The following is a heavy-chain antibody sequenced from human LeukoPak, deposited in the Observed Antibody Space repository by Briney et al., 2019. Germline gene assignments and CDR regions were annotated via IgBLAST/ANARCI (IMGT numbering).Heavy chain of an antibody. D-gene: IGHD6-13*01. Sequence: GGSLRLSCAASGFTFSSYGMHWVRQAPGKGLEWVAVISYDGSNKYYADSVKGRFTISRDNSKNTLYLQMNSLRAEVTAVYYCAKDHSSSTGYFQHWGQGTLVTVSS. J-gene: IGHJ1*01. CDR1: GFTFSSYG. CDR3: AKDHSSSTGYFQH. V-gene: IGHV3-30*18. CDR2: ISYDGSNK.